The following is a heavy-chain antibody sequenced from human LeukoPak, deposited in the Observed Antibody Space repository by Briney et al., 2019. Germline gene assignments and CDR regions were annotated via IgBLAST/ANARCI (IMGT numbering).Heavy chain of an antibody. J-gene: IGHJ5*02. CDR3: AKDIELFMS. V-gene: IGHV3-33*03. CDR2: IWYDGSNK. Sequence: GRSLRLSCAASGFTFSSYGMHWVRQAPGKGLEWVAVIWYDGSNKYYADSVKGRFTISRDDSNSTLFLQMDNLRVEDTATYYCAKDIELFMSWGQGTLVIVSS. D-gene: IGHD1-26*01. CDR1: GFTFSSYG.